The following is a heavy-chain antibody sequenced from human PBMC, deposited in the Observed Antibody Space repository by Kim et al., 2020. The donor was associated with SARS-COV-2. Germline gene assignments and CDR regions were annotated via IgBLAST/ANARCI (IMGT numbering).Heavy chain of an antibody. V-gene: IGHV1-69*13. CDR1: GGTFSSYA. J-gene: IGHJ5*02. CDR3: ARGGMATISVWASLSWFDP. Sequence: SVKVSCKASGGTFSSYAISWVRQAPGQGLEWMGGIIPIFGTANYAQKFQGRVTITADESTSTAYMELSSLRSEDTAVYYCARGGMATISVWASLSWFDPWGQGTLVTVSS. CDR2: IIPIFGTA. D-gene: IGHD5-12*01.